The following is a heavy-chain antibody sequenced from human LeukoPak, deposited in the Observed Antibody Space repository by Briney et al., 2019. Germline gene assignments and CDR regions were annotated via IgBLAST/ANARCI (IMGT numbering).Heavy chain of an antibody. V-gene: IGHV4-34*01. J-gene: IGHJ4*02. CDR2: INHSGTT. CDR1: GESFTKFH. D-gene: IGHD3-10*01. Sequence: SETLSLTCALSGESFTKFHSSWIRQTPGKGLEWLGDINHSGTTDYNPSLTSRLSMSVDTSKKQISLKLYSVTVADRAIYYCAVDLVRGHIWGQGTMVTVSS. CDR3: AVDLVRGHI.